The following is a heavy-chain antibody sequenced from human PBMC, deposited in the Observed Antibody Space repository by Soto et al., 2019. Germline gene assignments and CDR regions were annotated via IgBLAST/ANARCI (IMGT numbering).Heavy chain of an antibody. Sequence: ASVKVSCKASGYTFTSYAMHWLRQAPGQRLEWMGWINAGNGNKKYSQKFQGRVTITRDTSASTAYMELSRLRSEDTAVYYCARVYRYYYDSSGYPPLGYWGQGTMVTVSS. D-gene: IGHD3-22*01. CDR3: ARVYRYYYDSSGYPPLGY. CDR1: GYTFTSYA. V-gene: IGHV1-3*01. CDR2: INAGNGNK. J-gene: IGHJ4*02.